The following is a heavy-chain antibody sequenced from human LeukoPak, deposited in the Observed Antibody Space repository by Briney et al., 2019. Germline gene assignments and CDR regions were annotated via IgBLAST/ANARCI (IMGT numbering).Heavy chain of an antibody. CDR1: GGSISSYY. D-gene: IGHD2-21*02. V-gene: IGHV4-59*08. CDR3: ARHLCRAAYCSGDFYFDY. CDR2: IYYSGTT. Sequence: PSETLSLTCTVSGGSISSYYWSWIRQPPGKGLEWIGYIYYSGTTNYNPSLKSRVTISIDTSRTQFSLKLSSVTAADTAVYYCARHLCRAAYCSGDFYFDYWGQGTLVTVSS. J-gene: IGHJ4*02.